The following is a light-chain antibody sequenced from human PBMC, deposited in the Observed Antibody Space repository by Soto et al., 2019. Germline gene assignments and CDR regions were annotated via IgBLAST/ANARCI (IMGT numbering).Light chain of an antibody. V-gene: IGKV3D-20*02. CDR3: QQRQYWPPIT. CDR2: GTS. CDR1: QVIGSRY. Sequence: EIVMTQSPGTLSLSPGERATISCRASQVIGSRYLAWYHQKSGQAPRLLIYGTSSRATGIPDRFSGSGSGTDFTLTISSLEPEDCAIYYCQQRQYWPPITFGQGTRLEIK. J-gene: IGKJ5*01.